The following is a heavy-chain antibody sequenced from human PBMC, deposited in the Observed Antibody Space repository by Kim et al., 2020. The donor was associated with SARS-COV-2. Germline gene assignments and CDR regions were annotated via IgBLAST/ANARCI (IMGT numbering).Heavy chain of an antibody. CDR3: ARAVLYDTMEDYYMDV. CDR2: IYHSGST. J-gene: IGHJ6*03. CDR1: GGSISSGGYS. V-gene: IGHV4-30-2*01. D-gene: IGHD3-10*01. Sequence: SETLSLTCAVSGGSISSGGYSWSWIRQPPGKGLEWIGYIYHSGSTYYNPSLKSRVTISVDRSKNQFSLKLSSVTAADTAVYYCARAVLYDTMEDYYMDVWGKGTTVTVSS.